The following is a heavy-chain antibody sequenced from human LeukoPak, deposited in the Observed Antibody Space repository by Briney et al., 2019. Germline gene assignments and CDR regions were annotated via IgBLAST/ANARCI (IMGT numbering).Heavy chain of an antibody. D-gene: IGHD6-13*01. CDR2: INTNTGNP. J-gene: IGHJ4*02. Sequence: ASVTVSCTVSGYTFTSYAMNWVRQAPGQGLEWMGWINTNTGNPTYAQGFTGRFVFSLDPSVSTAYLQISSLKAEDTAVYYCARDRPIAAAGTFDYWGQGTLVTVSS. CDR1: GYTFTSYA. V-gene: IGHV7-4-1*02. CDR3: ARDRPIAAAGTFDY.